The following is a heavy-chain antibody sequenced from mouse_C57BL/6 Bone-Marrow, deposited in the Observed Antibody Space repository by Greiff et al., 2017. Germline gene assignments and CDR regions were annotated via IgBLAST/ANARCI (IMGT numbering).Heavy chain of an antibody. J-gene: IGHJ1*03. CDR1: GFTFSNYW. CDR2: IRLKSDNYAT. D-gene: IGHD2-3*01. Sequence: EVKLVESGGGLVQPGGSMKLSCVASGFTFSNYWMNWVRQSPEKGLEWVAQIRLKSDNYATHYAESVKGRFTISRDDSKSSVYLQMNNLRAEDTGIYSCTGRGYYVLGYFDVWGTGTTVTVSS. CDR3: TGRGYYVLGYFDV. V-gene: IGHV6-3*01.